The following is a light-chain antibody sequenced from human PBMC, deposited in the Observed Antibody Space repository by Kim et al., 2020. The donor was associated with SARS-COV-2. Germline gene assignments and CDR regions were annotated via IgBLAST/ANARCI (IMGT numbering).Light chain of an antibody. J-gene: IGLJ2*01. CDR1: KLGNTF. CDR2: VDR. CDR3: LAWDRGGGVV. Sequence: SYELTQPPSVSVSTGQTATITCSADKLGNTFVSWYQVRPGQSPLLVISVDRQRPSWIPERFSGANSGNTATLIISENQVTDEDDYYCLAWDRGGGVVFGG. V-gene: IGLV3-1*01.